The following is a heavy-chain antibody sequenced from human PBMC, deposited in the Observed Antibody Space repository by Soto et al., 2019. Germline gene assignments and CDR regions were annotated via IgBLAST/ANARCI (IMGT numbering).Heavy chain of an antibody. CDR1: GFTFSSYG. CDR2: ISYDGSNK. CDR3: ASLYYDSSGYDTYYGMDV. D-gene: IGHD3-22*01. Sequence: GGSLRLSCAASGFTFSSYGMHWVRQAPGKGLEWVAVISYDGSNKYYADSVKGRFTISRDNSKNTLYLQMNSLRAEDTAVYYCASLYYDSSGYDTYYGMDVWGQGTTVTV. V-gene: IGHV3-30*03. J-gene: IGHJ6*02.